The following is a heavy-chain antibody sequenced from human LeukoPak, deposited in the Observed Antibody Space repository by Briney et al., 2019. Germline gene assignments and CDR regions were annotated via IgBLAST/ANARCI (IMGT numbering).Heavy chain of an antibody. D-gene: IGHD3-22*01. Sequence: SQTLSLTCAISGDSVSSNSAAWNWIRQSPSRGLEWLGRTYYRSKWYNNYAVSVKSRITINPDTSKNQFSLQLSSVTPEDTAVYYCARDLRGGYYYDSSGYYYAFDIWGQGTMVTVSS. V-gene: IGHV6-1*01. J-gene: IGHJ3*02. CDR3: ARDLRGGYYYDSSGYYYAFDI. CDR2: TYYRSKWYN. CDR1: GDSVSSNSAA.